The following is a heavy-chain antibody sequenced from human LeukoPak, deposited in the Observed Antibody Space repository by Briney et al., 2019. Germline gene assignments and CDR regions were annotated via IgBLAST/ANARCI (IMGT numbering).Heavy chain of an antibody. CDR1: GFTFSSYE. D-gene: IGHD5-24*01. CDR2: ISSSGSTI. J-gene: IGHJ4*02. Sequence: GGSLRLSCAASGFTFSSYEMNWVRQAPGKGLEWVSYISSSGSTIYYADSVKGRFTISRDNAKSSLYLQMNSLRAEDTAVYYCAMATIKDYFDYWGQGTLVTVSS. V-gene: IGHV3-48*03. CDR3: AMATIKDYFDY.